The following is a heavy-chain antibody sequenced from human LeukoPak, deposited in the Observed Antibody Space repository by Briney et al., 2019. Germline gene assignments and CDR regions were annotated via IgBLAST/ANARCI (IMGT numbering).Heavy chain of an antibody. D-gene: IGHD3-22*01. CDR3: ARDTDGYYYDSSGSPFDY. V-gene: IGHV4-4*07. Sequence: SENLSLTCSVSGGSISSYYWGWIRQAAGKGLEWIGRIYTRGSTNSNPSLKSRVTMSVDTSKNQFSLKLSSVTAADTAVYYCARDTDGYYYDSSGSPFDYWGQGTLVTVSS. CDR2: IYTRGST. J-gene: IGHJ4*02. CDR1: GGSISSYY.